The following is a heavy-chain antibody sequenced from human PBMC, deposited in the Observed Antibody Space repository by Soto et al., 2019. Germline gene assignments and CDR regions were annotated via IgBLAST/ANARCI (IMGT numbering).Heavy chain of an antibody. V-gene: IGHV4-59*01. CDR1: GGSISSYY. CDR3: ARSMGGSYYGTFHY. D-gene: IGHD1-26*01. Sequence: QVQLQESGPGLVKPSETLSLTCTVSGGSISSYYWSWIRQPPGKGLEWIGYIYYSGSTNYNPSLKSRVTISVDTSKNQFSLKLSSVTAADTAVYYCARSMGGSYYGTFHYWGQGTLVTVSS. CDR2: IYYSGST. J-gene: IGHJ4*02.